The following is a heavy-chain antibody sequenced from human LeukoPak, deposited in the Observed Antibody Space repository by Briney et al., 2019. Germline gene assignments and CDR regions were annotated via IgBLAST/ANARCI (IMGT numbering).Heavy chain of an antibody. CDR1: GFTFSPYA. CDR3: ARGHYDILTASYKWTPDY. CDR2: ISGSGANT. D-gene: IGHD3-9*01. Sequence: GGSLRLSCAASGFTFSPYAMSWVRQAPGKGLEWVSTISGSGANTYYADSVRGRFTISRDNAKNSLSLQLSSLRAEDTAVYYCARGHYDILTASYKWTPDYWGQGILVTVSS. J-gene: IGHJ4*02. V-gene: IGHV3-23*01.